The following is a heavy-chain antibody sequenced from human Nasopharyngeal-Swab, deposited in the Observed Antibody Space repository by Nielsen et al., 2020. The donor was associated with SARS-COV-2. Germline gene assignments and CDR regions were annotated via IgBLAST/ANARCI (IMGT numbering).Heavy chain of an antibody. V-gene: IGHV3-11*01. CDR3: ARGPSSSRCDP. D-gene: IGHD6-13*01. J-gene: IGHJ5*02. CDR2: ISDSGTTM. CDR1: GFTFTDSW. Sequence: GESLKISCAVSGFTFTDSWIHWVRQAPGKGLEWVSYISDSGTTMYADSVKGRFTISRDNARKSVYLQLNSLRAEDTAVYYCARGPSSSRCDPWGQGSLVTVSS.